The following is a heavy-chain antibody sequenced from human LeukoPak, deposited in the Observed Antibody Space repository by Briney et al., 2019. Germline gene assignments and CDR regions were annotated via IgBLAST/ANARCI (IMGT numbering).Heavy chain of an antibody. D-gene: IGHD5-24*01. J-gene: IGHJ4*02. CDR2: IRSKANSYAT. Sequence: PGGSLRLPCAASGFTFSGSAMHWVRQASGKGLEWVGRIRSKANSYATAYAASVKGRFTISRDDSKNTAYLQMNSLKTEDTAVYYCAAEMATRLKWGQGTLVTVSS. V-gene: IGHV3-73*01. CDR3: AAEMATRLK. CDR1: GFTFSGSA.